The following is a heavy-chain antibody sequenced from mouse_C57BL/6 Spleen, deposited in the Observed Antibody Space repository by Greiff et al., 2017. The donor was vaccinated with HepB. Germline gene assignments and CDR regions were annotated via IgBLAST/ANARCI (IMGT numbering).Heavy chain of an antibody. D-gene: IGHD4-1*01. V-gene: IGHV5-6*01. Sequence: EVQGVESGGDLVKPGGSLKLSCAASGFTFSSYGMSWVRQTPDKRLEWVATISSGGSYTYYPDSVKGRFTISRDNAKNTLYLQMSSLKSEDTAMYYCARHRWDEGYFDYWGQGTTLTVSS. CDR1: GFTFSSYG. J-gene: IGHJ2*01. CDR2: ISSGGSYT. CDR3: ARHRWDEGYFDY.